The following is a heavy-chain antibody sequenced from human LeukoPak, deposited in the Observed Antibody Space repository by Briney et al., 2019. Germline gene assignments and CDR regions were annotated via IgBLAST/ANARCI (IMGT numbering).Heavy chain of an antibody. V-gene: IGHV1-18*01. CDR3: ARASGGSYLLPYYYYYYMDV. J-gene: IGHJ6*03. D-gene: IGHD1-26*01. CDR1: GYTFTSYG. CDR2: ISAYNGNT. Sequence: GASVKVSCKASGYTFTSYGISWVRQAPGQGLEWMGWISAYNGNTNYAQKLQGRVTMTTDTSTSTACMELRSLRSDDTAVYYCARASGGSYLLPYYYYYYMDVWGKGTTVTVSS.